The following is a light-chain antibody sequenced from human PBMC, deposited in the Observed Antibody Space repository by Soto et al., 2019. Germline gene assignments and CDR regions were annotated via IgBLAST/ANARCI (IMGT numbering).Light chain of an antibody. V-gene: IGLV4-60*03. CDR2: LEGSGSY. CDR3: ETWDSNSRV. J-gene: IGLJ3*02. CDR1: SGHSSYI. Sequence: QPVLTQSSSASASLGSSVKLTCTLNSGHSSYIIAWHQQQPGKAPRYLMKLEGSGSYNKGSGVPDRFSGSSSGADRYLTISNLQSEDEDDYYCETWDSNSRVFGGWTKLTVL.